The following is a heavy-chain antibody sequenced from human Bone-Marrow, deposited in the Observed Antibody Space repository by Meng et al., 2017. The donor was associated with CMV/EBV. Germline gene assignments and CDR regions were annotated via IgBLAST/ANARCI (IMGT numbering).Heavy chain of an antibody. CDR1: GGSFSGYY. V-gene: IGHV4-34*01. Sequence: SETLSLTCAVYGGSFSGYYWSWIRQPPGKGLEWIGEINHSGSTNYNPSLKSRVTISVDTSKNQFSLKLSSVTAADTAVYYCARDPWNYYYYGMDVWGQGTTVTVSS. CDR3: ARDPWNYYYYGMDV. D-gene: IGHD5-12*01. CDR2: INHSGST. J-gene: IGHJ6*02.